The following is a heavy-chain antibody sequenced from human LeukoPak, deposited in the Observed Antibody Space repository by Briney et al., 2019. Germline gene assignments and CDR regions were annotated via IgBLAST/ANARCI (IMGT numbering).Heavy chain of an antibody. J-gene: IGHJ6*03. D-gene: IGHD5-18*01. V-gene: IGHV3-33*06. Sequence: TGRSLRLSCAASGFTFSSYGMDWGRQGPGKGLGWVVGIWYDGRYKYYADPVKGRFTISRDNSKNTLYLQMNSLRAEDTAVYYCAKDGYSYGLYYYYYMDVWGKGTTVTVSS. CDR2: IWYDGRYK. CDR3: AKDGYSYGLYYYYYMDV. CDR1: GFTFSSYG.